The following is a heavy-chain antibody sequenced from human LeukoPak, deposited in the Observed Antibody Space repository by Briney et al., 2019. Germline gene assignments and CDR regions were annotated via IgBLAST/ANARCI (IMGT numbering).Heavy chain of an antibody. Sequence: ASVKVSCKASGYTFTSYGISWVRQAPAQGLEWMGWISAYSGNTDYAQRLQGRITMTTDTPTSTAYMELRSLRSDDTAVYYCARDLTSSWKYGEIDFWGQGTRVTVSS. CDR3: ARDLTSSWKYGEIDF. CDR1: GYTFTSYG. D-gene: IGHD1-7*01. V-gene: IGHV1-18*01. J-gene: IGHJ4*02. CDR2: ISAYSGNT.